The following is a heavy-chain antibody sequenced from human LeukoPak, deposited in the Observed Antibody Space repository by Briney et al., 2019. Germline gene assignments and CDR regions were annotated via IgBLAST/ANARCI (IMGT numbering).Heavy chain of an antibody. CDR1: GVSFSGYY. D-gene: IGHD6-13*01. CDR2: IYHSSTT. Sequence: SETLSLKCAVYGVSFSGYYWMCLPQPPGKGRVGCGEIYHSSTTNYNPSLKTPVTISVATSKNQSSLKLSSVPAADTAVYYCCGGDSSSWYYFDYWGQGTLVTVSS. V-gene: IGHV4-34*03. J-gene: IGHJ4*02. CDR3: CGGDSSSWYYFDY.